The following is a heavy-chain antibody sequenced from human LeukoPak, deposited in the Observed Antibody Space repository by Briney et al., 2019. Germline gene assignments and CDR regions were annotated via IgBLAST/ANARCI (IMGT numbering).Heavy chain of an antibody. J-gene: IGHJ6*03. CDR1: GFTFSSYW. V-gene: IGHV3-74*03. CDR3: AREGTGSYMDV. D-gene: IGHD1/OR15-1a*01. Sequence: GGSLRLSCSASGFTFSSYWMHWVRQAPGKGLVWVSRIRTDGTITTYADSVKGGFSISRDNAKNTLYLQVNSLRVEDTAVYYCAREGTGSYMDVWGKGTTVTVSS. CDR2: IRTDGTIT.